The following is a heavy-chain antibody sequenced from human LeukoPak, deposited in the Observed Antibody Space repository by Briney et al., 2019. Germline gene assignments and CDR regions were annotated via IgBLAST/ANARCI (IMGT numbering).Heavy chain of an antibody. CDR2: IYYSGST. D-gene: IGHD5-24*01. CDR3: ARGEDGYNFGWFDP. J-gene: IGHJ5*02. CDR1: GGSFNDYY. V-gene: IGHV4-59*01. Sequence: PSETLPLTCDVSGGSFNDYYWSWIRQPPGKGLEWIGYIYYSGSTNYNPSLKSRVTISVDTSKNQFSLKLSSVTAADTAVYYCARGEDGYNFGWFDPWGQGTLVTVSS.